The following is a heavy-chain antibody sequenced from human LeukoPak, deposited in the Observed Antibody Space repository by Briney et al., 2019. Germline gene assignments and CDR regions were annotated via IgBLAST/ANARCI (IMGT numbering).Heavy chain of an antibody. Sequence: SETLSLTCTVSGGSISSGDYYWTWIRQPPGKGLESIGYIYYSWSTYYNPSLNSRFPISVDTTKNQCSLKLIAVTAADSAVYHCARHGDRRRRIHSFDPWGQGTLVTVSS. V-gene: IGHV4-30-4*01. D-gene: IGHD5-18*01. J-gene: IGHJ5*02. CDR2: IYYSWST. CDR3: ARHGDRRRRIHSFDP. CDR1: GGSISSGDYY.